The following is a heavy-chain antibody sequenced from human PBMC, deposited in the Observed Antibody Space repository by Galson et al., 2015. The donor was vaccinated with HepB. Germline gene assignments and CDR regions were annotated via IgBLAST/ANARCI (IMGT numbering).Heavy chain of an antibody. CDR3: ARDPNCSSTSCYPGRFDP. CDR2: INPNSGGT. J-gene: IGHJ5*02. V-gene: IGHV1-2*04. D-gene: IGHD2-2*01. Sequence: SVKVSCKASGYTFTGYYMHWVRQAPGQGLEWMGWINPNSGGTNYAQKFQGWVTMTRDTSISTAYMELSRLRSEDTAVYYCARDPNCSSTSCYPGRFDPWGQGTLVTVSS. CDR1: GYTFTGYY.